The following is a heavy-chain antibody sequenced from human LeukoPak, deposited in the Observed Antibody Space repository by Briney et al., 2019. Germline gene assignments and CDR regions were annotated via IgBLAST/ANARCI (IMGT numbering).Heavy chain of an antibody. V-gene: IGHV3-74*01. CDR2: TSSDGSST. J-gene: IGHJ6*03. CDR3: AIDPCYYMDV. Sequence: PGGSLRLSCAASGFTLSSYWMHWVRQVPGKGLVWVSRTSSDGSSTTYADSVKGRFTISRDNAKNTLYLQMNSLRVEDTAVYYCAIDPCYYMDVWGKGTTVTVSS. CDR1: GFTLSSYW.